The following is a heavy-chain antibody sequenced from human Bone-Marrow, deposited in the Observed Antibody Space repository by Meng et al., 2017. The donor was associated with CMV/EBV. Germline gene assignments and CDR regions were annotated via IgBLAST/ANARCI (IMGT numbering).Heavy chain of an antibody. D-gene: IGHD2-2*01. J-gene: IGHJ4*02. CDR3: AKGRRGGVVGPTATKGRLGYFDY. CDR2: ISGSGGST. Sequence: GESLKISCAASGFTFSSYAMSWVRQAPGKGLEWVSAISGSGGSTYYADSVKGRFTISRDNSKNALYLQMNSLRAEDTAVYYRAKGRRGGVVGPTATKGRLGYFDYWGQGTLVTVSS. CDR1: GFTFSSYA. V-gene: IGHV3-23*01.